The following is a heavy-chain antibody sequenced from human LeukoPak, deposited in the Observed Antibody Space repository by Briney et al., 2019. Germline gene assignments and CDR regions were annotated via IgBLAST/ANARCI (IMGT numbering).Heavy chain of an antibody. Sequence: GASVKVSCKASGYTFTSYGISWVRQAPGKGLEWMGWISAYNGNTNYAQKLQGRVTMTTDTSTSTAYMEVRSLRSDDAAVYYCAREIRTGTPDLEFYYGMDVWGQGTTVTVSS. CDR3: AREIRTGTPDLEFYYGMDV. CDR1: GYTFTSYG. CDR2: ISAYNGNT. V-gene: IGHV1-18*01. D-gene: IGHD1-1*01. J-gene: IGHJ6*02.